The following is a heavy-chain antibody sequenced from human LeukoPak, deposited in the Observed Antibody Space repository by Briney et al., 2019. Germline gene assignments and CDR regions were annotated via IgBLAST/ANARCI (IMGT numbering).Heavy chain of an antibody. V-gene: IGHV3-21*01. J-gene: IGHJ4*02. CDR3: ARGDRLGYCTNGVCYPTDY. CDR1: GFSFSIYS. CDR2: ISGSSSYT. D-gene: IGHD2-8*01. Sequence: GGSLRLSCAASGFSFSIYSMNWVRQAPGKGLEWVSSISGSSSYTYYADSVKGRFTISRDNAKSSLYLQMNSLRAEDTAVYYCARGDRLGYCTNGVCYPTDYWGQGTLVTVSS.